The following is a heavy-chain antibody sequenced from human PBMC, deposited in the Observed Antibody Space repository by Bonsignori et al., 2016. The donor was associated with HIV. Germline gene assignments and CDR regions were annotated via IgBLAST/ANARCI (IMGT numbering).Heavy chain of an antibody. V-gene: IGHV1-2*02. J-gene: IGHJ6*03. CDR1: GYTGYF. D-gene: IGHD2-2*01. CDR3: ARGPVHYSYMDD. CDR2: INPNSGDI. Sequence: ASVKVSCKAPGYTGYFMHWVRQAPGQGLEWLGWINPNSGDINYAQKFKGRVTMTRDRSTSTAFMELINLRSDDSAVYYCARGPVHYSYMDDWGRGTTVTVSS.